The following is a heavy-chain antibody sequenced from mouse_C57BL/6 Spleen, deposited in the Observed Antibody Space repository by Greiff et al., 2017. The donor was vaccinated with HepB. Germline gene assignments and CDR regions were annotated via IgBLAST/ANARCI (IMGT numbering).Heavy chain of an antibody. Sequence: QVQLQQPGAELVKPGASVKLSCKASGYTFTSYWMQWVKQRPGQGLEWIGEIDPSDSYTNYNQKFKGKATLTVDTSSSTAYMRLSSLTSEDSAVYYCARGGFRYFDYWGQGTTLTVSS. D-gene: IGHD3-1*01. CDR2: IDPSDSYT. V-gene: IGHV1-50*01. CDR1: GYTFTSYW. CDR3: ARGGFRYFDY. J-gene: IGHJ2*01.